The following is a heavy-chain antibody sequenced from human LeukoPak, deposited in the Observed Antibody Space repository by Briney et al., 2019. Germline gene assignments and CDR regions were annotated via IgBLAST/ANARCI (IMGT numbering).Heavy chain of an antibody. D-gene: IGHD3-10*01. Sequence: ASVKVSCKASGYTFTGYYMYWVRQAPGQGLEWMGIINPSGGSTSCAQKFQGRVTMTRDTSTSTVYMELSSLRSEDTAVYYCARDSGMVRGTVDYWGQGTLVTVSS. J-gene: IGHJ4*02. CDR2: INPSGGST. CDR1: GYTFTGYY. V-gene: IGHV1-46*01. CDR3: ARDSGMVRGTVDY.